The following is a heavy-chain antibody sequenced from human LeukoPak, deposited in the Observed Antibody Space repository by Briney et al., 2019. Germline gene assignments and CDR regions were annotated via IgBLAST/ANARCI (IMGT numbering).Heavy chain of an antibody. CDR3: TRLPLDHSVDY. Sequence: SETLSLTCTVSGDSISNTAYWWGWIRQSPGKGLEWIGSVSYFGTTSYSPSLKSRVTMSIDTSKKQFSLQLSSVTAADTAVYYCTRLPLDHSVDYWGQGALVSVSS. CDR2: VSYFGTT. CDR1: GDSISNTAYW. D-gene: IGHD4-11*01. V-gene: IGHV4-39*01. J-gene: IGHJ4*02.